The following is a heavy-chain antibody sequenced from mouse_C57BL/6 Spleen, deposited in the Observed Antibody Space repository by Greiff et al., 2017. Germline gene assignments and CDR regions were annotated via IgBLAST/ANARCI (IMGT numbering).Heavy chain of an antibody. CDR3: ARTAQATFAY. Sequence: VQLQQSGAELVKPGASVKLSCKASGYTFTSYWMQWVKQRPGQGLEWIGEIDPSDSYTNYNQKFKGKATLTVDTSSSTAYMQLSSLTSEDSAVYYCARTAQATFAYWGQGTLVTVSA. CDR1: GYTFTSYW. CDR2: IDPSDSYT. D-gene: IGHD3-2*02. J-gene: IGHJ3*01. V-gene: IGHV1-50*01.